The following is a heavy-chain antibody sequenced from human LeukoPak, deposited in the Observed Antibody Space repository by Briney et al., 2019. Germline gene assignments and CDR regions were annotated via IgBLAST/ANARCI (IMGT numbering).Heavy chain of an antibody. CDR3: ARGPTRANSSDY. CDR2: IKQDGSEK. CDR1: GFTFSSYW. D-gene: IGHD2/OR15-2a*01. V-gene: IGHV3-7*01. Sequence: GESLRLSCAASGFTFSSYWMSWVRQPPGKGLEWVAKIKQDGSEKYYVDSVKGRFTISRDNAKNSLYLQMNSLRAEDTAVYYCARGPTRANSSDYWGQGARLTVSS. J-gene: IGHJ4*02.